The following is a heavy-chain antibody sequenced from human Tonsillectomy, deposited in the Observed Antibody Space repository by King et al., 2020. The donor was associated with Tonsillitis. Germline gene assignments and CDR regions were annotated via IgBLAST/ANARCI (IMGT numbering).Heavy chain of an antibody. D-gene: IGHD3-22*01. CDR2: INYSGST. Sequence: QLQESGPGLVKPSETLSLTCTVSGGSISSYYWSWIRQPPGKGLEWIGYINYSGSTNYNPSLKSRVAISVDTSKNQFSLKLSSVTAADTAVYYCARDDSSGYWHAFDIWGQGTMVTVSS. V-gene: IGHV4-59*01. CDR3: ARDDSSGYWHAFDI. CDR1: GGSISSYY. J-gene: IGHJ3*02.